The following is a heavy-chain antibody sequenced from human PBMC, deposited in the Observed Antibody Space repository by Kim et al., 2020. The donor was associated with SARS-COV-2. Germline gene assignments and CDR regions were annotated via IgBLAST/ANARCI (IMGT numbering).Heavy chain of an antibody. J-gene: IGHJ6*02. D-gene: IGHD6-6*01. V-gene: IGHV4-34*01. Sequence: SETLSLTCAVYGGSFSGYYWSWIRQPPGKGLEWIGEINHSGSTNYNPSLKSRVTISVDTSKNQFSLKLSSVTAADTAVYYCARVWQLVRGGPYYYYGMDVWGQGTTVTVSS. CDR2: INHSGST. CDR1: GGSFSGYY. CDR3: ARVWQLVRGGPYYYYGMDV.